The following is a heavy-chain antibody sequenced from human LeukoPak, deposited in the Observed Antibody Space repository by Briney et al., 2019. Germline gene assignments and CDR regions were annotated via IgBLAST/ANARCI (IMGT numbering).Heavy chain of an antibody. CDR3: ARDRAVYSGYGNDAFDI. CDR1: GYTFTSYG. D-gene: IGHD5-12*01. CDR2: ISAYNGNT. J-gene: IGHJ3*02. Sequence: GASVKVSCKASGYTFTSYGISWVRQAPGRGLEWMGWISAYNGNTNYAQKLQGRVTMTTDTSTSTAYMELRSLRSDDMAVYYCARDRAVYSGYGNDAFDIWGQGTMVTVSS. V-gene: IGHV1-18*03.